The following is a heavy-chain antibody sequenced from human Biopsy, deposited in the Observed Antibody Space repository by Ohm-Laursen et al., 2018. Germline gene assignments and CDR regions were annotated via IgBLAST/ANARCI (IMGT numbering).Heavy chain of an antibody. CDR3: ARATNSTGWPYYYFYGMDV. Sequence: PSDTLSLTCTVSGGSMSSYYWTWIRQTPGKGLEWIGYIYYSGSTNYNPSLKSRVTISVDTSKNQFSLRLNSVTAADTAVYYCARATNSTGWPYYYFYGMDVWGQGTTVTVSS. CDR1: GGSMSSYY. J-gene: IGHJ6*02. V-gene: IGHV4-59*07. D-gene: IGHD2/OR15-2a*01. CDR2: IYYSGST.